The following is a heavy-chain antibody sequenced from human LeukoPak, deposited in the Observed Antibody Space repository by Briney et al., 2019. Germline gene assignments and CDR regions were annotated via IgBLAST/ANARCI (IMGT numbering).Heavy chain of an antibody. CDR1: GFTVSSNS. V-gene: IGHV3-53*01. Sequence: GGSLRLSCTVSGFTVSSNSMSWVRQAPGKGLEWVSFIYSAGNTHYSDSVKGRFTISIDNSKNTLYLQMNSLRADDTAVYYCARSARLMKGVVEVTALDDWGQGTLVTVSS. D-gene: IGHD3-3*01. J-gene: IGHJ4*02. CDR3: ARSARLMKGVVEVTALDD. CDR2: IYSAGNT.